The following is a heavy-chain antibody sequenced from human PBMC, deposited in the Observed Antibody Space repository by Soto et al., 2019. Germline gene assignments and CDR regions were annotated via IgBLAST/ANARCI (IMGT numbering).Heavy chain of an antibody. CDR2: ISGSGSAI. Sequence: QLQLVESGGGLVNSGGSLGLSCAASGFTYSDYYMSWVRQAPGKGLEWVSYISGSGSAIYYADSVKGRFTISRDSAKNSLYLQMNSLRAEDTAVYYCASGEKDLPYFDYWGQGTLVTVSS. D-gene: IGHD3-10*01. V-gene: IGHV3-11*01. CDR3: ASGEKDLPYFDY. J-gene: IGHJ4*02. CDR1: GFTYSDYY.